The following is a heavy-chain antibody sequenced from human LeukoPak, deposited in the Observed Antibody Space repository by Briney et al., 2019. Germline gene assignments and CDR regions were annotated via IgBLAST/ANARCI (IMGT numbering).Heavy chain of an antibody. J-gene: IGHJ4*02. CDR2: INHSGST. Sequence: SETLSLTCAVYGGSFSGYYWSWIRQPPGKGLEWIGEINHSGSTNYNPSLKSRVTMSVDTSKNQFSLKLSSVTAADTAVYYCARVHLGYYYGSGSYFDYWGQGTLVTVSS. V-gene: IGHV4-34*01. CDR3: ARVHLGYYYGSGSYFDY. CDR1: GGSFSGYY. D-gene: IGHD3-10*01.